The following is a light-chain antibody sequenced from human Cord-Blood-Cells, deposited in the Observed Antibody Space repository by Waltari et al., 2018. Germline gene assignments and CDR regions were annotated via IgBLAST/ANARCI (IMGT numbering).Light chain of an antibody. V-gene: IGLV2-23*02. CDR2: EVS. CDR1: SSDVRSHNR. J-gene: IGLJ3*02. CDR3: CSYAGSSTWV. Sequence: QSALTQPASVSGSPEPSITITCTRASSDVRSHNRVSWYQQHPGKAPKLRIYEVSKRPSGVSNRFSCSKSGNTASLTISGLQAEDEADYYCCSYAGSSTWVFGGGTKLTVL.